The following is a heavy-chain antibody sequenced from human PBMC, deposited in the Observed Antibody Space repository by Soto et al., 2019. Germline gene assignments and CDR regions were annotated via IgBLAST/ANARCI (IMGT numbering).Heavy chain of an antibody. CDR2: IWYDGSNK. V-gene: IGHV3-33*01. D-gene: IGHD1-26*01. J-gene: IGHJ4*02. CDR3: ASLASGSYSGAPSFDY. Sequence: SCAASGFTFSSYGMHWVRQAPGKGLEWVAVIWYDGSNKYYADSVKGRFTISRDNSKNTLYLQMNSLRAEDTAVYYCASLASGSYSGAPSFDYWGQGTLVTVSS. CDR1: GFTFSSYG.